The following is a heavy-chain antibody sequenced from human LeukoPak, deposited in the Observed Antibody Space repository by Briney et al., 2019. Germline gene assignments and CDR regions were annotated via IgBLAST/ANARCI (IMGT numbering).Heavy chain of an antibody. Sequence: SETLSLTCTVSGASINNYYWNWIRQPPGKGLEWLGYISYSGSTNYSPSLRSRVSMSLDTSKNQSSLRLNSVTAADTAVYYCATAMDWGSRWYSDLWGRGTLVTVSS. CDR2: ISYSGST. CDR3: ATAMDWGSRWYSDL. J-gene: IGHJ2*01. D-gene: IGHD3/OR15-3a*01. V-gene: IGHV4-59*01. CDR1: GASINNYY.